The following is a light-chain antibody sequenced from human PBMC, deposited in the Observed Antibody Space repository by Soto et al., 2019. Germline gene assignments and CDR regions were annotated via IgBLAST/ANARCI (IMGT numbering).Light chain of an antibody. Sequence: DIQMTQSPSSVSASVGDRVTITCRASQVINNWLAWYQQKPGKAPNLLIYAASTLQSGVPSRFSGSGSGTDFTLTISSLQPEDFATYYCQQANSFPFTFGPGTKGDIK. V-gene: IGKV1-12*02. CDR1: QVINNW. J-gene: IGKJ3*01. CDR2: AAS. CDR3: QQANSFPFT.